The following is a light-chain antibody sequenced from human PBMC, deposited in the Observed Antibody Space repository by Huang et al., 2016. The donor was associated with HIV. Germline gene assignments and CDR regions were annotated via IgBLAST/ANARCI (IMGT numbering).Light chain of an antibody. CDR1: QSLLYSDVNIY. Sequence: DVVMTQSPVSMPVTLGQPASISCKSSQSLLYSDVNIYLNWFQQKPGQSPRRLIDKLSNRDSVFPDRCSGSGSGTYVTLKISRVEAEDVVVYYCMQGTHWPGTFGPGTRVDI. CDR2: KLS. J-gene: IGKJ3*01. CDR3: MQGTHWPGT. V-gene: IGKV2-30*01.